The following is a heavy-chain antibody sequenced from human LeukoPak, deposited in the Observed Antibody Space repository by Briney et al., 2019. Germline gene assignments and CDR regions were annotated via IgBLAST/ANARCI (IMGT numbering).Heavy chain of an antibody. D-gene: IGHD4-17*01. V-gene: IGHV3-53*01. CDR3: AKDLIRYGDYGDHSPKNWFDP. CDR1: GFTVSSNY. Sequence: GGSLRLSCAASGFTVSSNYMSWVRQAPGKGLEWVSLIYSGGSTYYADSVKGRFTISRDNSKNTLYLQMNSLRAEDTAVYYCAKDLIRYGDYGDHSPKNWFDPWGQGTLVTVSS. J-gene: IGHJ5*02. CDR2: IYSGGST.